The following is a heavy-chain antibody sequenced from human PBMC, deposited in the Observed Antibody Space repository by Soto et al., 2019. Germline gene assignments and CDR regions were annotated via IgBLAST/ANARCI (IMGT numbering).Heavy chain of an antibody. CDR3: ARGKYSYGAPFDY. V-gene: IGHV4-30-4*01. CDR1: GGSISSGDYY. D-gene: IGHD3-10*01. Sequence: SETLSLTCTVSGGSISSGDYYWSWIRQPPGKGLEWIGSIYYSGSTYYNPSLKSRATISVDTSKNQFSLNLSSVTAADTAVYYCARGKYSYGAPFDYWGLGTLVTVSS. J-gene: IGHJ4*02. CDR2: IYYSGST.